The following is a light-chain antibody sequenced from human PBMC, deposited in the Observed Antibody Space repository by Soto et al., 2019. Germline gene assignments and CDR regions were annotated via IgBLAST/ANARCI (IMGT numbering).Light chain of an antibody. CDR2: DAS. V-gene: IGKV3-11*01. Sequence: EIVLTQSPATLSLSPGERATLSCRASQSVSSYLAWYQQKPGQAPRLLIYDASNRATGIPARFSGSGSGTDFTLTISSLEPEDFAVYYCQQRTGFGGGTKGEIK. CDR1: QSVSSY. CDR3: QQRTG. J-gene: IGKJ4*02.